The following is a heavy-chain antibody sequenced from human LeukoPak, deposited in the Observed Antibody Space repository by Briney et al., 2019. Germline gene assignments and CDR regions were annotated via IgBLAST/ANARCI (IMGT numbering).Heavy chain of an antibody. CDR2: ISNTGSTV. D-gene: IGHD2-8*01. CDR1: GFTFSDYY. Sequence: GGSLRLSCAASGFTFSDYYMTWIRQAPGKGLEWLSYISNTGSTVFYADSVMGRFAVSRDNAKRSLYLQIKSLRDDDTAVYHCALGTINKDYYFGMDVWGQGTTVTVSS. V-gene: IGHV3-11*01. J-gene: IGHJ6*02. CDR3: ALGTINKDYYFGMDV.